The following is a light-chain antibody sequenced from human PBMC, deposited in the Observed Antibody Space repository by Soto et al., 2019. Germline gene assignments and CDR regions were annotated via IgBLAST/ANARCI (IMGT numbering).Light chain of an antibody. J-gene: IGKJ3*01. Sequence: EIVLTQSPGTLSLSPGERATLSCRASQSVSSTYFAWYQQKPGQPPRLLIYGASSRATGIPDRFSGSGSGTDFTLTISRLEHEEFAVYYCQQYGTSPTFGPGTKVDIK. CDR3: QQYGTSPT. V-gene: IGKV3-20*01. CDR1: QSVSSTY. CDR2: GAS.